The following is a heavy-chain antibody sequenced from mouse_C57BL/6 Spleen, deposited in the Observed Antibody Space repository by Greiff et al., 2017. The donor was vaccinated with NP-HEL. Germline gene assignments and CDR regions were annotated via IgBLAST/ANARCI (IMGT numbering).Heavy chain of an antibody. J-gene: IGHJ3*01. D-gene: IGHD4-1*01. Sequence: EVKVVESGGGLVQSGRSLRLSCATSGFTFSDFYMEWVRQAPGKGLEWIAASRNKANDYTTEYSASVKGRFIVSRDTSQSILYLQMNALRAEDTAIYYCARDVSGSFAYWGQGTLVTVSA. CDR3: ARDVSGSFAY. CDR1: GFTFSDFY. V-gene: IGHV7-1*01. CDR2: SRNKANDYTT.